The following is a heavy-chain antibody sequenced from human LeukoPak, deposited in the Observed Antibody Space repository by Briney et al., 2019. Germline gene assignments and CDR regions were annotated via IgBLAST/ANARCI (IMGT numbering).Heavy chain of an antibody. CDR1: GFTFSSYA. J-gene: IGHJ4*02. CDR2: ISYDGSNK. Sequence: GRSLRLSCAASGFTFSSYAMHWVRQAPGKGLEWVAVISYDGSNKYYADSVKGRFTISRDNSKNTLYLQMNSLRAEDTAVYYCARLANYDILTGSPAYYFDYWGQGTLVTVSS. D-gene: IGHD3-9*01. V-gene: IGHV3-30-3*01. CDR3: ARLANYDILTGSPAYYFDY.